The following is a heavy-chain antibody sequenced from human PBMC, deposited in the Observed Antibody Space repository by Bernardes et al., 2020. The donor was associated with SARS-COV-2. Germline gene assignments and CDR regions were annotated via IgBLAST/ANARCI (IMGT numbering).Heavy chain of an antibody. CDR3: ARGAWSMDS. V-gene: IGHV4-59*02. D-gene: IGHD6-19*01. CDR1: GESVGTFD. Sequence: SKPLSLTCTVSGESVGTFDWSWIRRRPGNGLEWIGYIHRSGATDYSASLNGRVTISRDTSKNQFSLKVTYVTAADTAVYFCARGAWSMDSWGQGVLVTVSP. J-gene: IGHJ4*02. CDR2: IHRSGAT.